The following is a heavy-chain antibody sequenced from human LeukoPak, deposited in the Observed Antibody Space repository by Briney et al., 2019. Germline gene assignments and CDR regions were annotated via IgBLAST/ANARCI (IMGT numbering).Heavy chain of an antibody. V-gene: IGHV3-49*03. J-gene: IGHJ4*02. CDR3: TRDYGDYYFDY. Sequence: GGSLRLSCTASGFAFGDYAMSWFRQAPGKGLEWVGFIRSKAYGGTTEYAASVKGRFTISRDDSKSIAYLQMHSLNTEDPAVYYCTRDYGDYYFDYWGQGTLVTVSS. CDR1: GFAFGDYA. D-gene: IGHD4-17*01. CDR2: IRSKAYGGTT.